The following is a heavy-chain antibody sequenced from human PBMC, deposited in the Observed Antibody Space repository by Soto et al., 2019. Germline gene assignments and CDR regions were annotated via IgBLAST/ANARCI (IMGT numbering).Heavy chain of an antibody. D-gene: IGHD3-10*01. CDR3: ARGGSGSYRAHYDY. CDR2: INAGNGNT. Sequence: GASVKLSCKDSGYTFTSYAMHCVRQAPGQRLEWMGWINAGNGNTKYSQKFQGRVTITRDTSASTAYMELSSLRSEDTAVYYRARGGSGSYRAHYDYWGQGTLVTVSS. CDR1: GYTFTSYA. V-gene: IGHV1-3*01. J-gene: IGHJ4*02.